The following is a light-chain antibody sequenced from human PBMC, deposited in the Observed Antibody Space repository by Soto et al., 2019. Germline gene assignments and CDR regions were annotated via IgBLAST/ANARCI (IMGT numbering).Light chain of an antibody. J-gene: IGKJ2*01. CDR3: QQYVNWPPKYT. Sequence: EIVMTQSPATLSVSPGERATLSCRASQSVSSNLAWYQQIPGQAPRLLIYGASTWATGVPARFSGSGSGTEFTLTISSLQSEDFAVYYCQQYVNWPPKYTFGQGTKLEIK. CDR2: GAS. CDR1: QSVSSN. V-gene: IGKV3-15*01.